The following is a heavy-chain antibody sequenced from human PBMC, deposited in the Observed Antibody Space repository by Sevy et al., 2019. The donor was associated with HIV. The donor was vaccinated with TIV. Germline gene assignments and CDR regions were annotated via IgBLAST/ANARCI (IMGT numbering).Heavy chain of an antibody. D-gene: IGHD1-1*01. J-gene: IGHJ6*02. CDR1: GYSFTSYW. Sequence: GESLKISCKASGYSFTSYWFTWVWQKPGKGLEWMGTIYPGDSDSRYSPSFQGQVTISVDKSLNTAYLQWSSLKASDTAIYYCARGARGTLPSFYYYGMDVWGQGTTVTVSS. CDR2: IYPGDSDS. V-gene: IGHV5-51*01. CDR3: ARGARGTLPSFYYYGMDV.